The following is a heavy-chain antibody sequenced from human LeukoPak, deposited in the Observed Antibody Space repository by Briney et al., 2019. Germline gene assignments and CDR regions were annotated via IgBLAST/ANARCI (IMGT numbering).Heavy chain of an antibody. CDR1: GFTFSSYG. V-gene: IGHV3-30*18. CDR2: ISYDGSNK. CDR3: AKEAVLTPYYYYYYMDV. J-gene: IGHJ6*03. D-gene: IGHD4/OR15-4a*01. Sequence: PGGSLRLSCAASGFTFSSYGMHWVRQAPGTGLEWVAVISYDGSNKYYADSVKGRFTISRDNSKNTLYLQMNSLRAEDTAVYYCAKEAVLTPYYYYYYMDVWGKGTTVTVSS.